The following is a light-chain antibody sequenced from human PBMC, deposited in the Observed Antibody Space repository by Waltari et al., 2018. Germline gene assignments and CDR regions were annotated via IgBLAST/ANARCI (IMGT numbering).Light chain of an antibody. CDR3: QAWDSSLVV. CDR1: KLGEKY. CDR2: QDS. J-gene: IGLJ2*01. Sequence: SYELTQPPSVSVSPGQTASITCSGDKLGEKYACWYQQKPGQSPVLVIYQDSKRPSGIPARFSGSNSGNTATLTISWTQAMDEADYYCQAWDSSLVVFGGGTKLTVL. V-gene: IGLV3-1*01.